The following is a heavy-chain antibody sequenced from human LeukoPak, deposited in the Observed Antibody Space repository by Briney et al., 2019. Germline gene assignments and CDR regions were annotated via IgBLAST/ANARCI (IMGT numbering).Heavy chain of an antibody. D-gene: IGHD1-14*01. CDR2: IYSGGST. Sequence: GGSLRLSCAASGFTVSGNYMSWVRQAPGKGLEWVSVIYSGGSTYYADSVKGRFTISRDNSKNTLYLQMNSLRAEDTAVYYCARLVSGNYFDYWGQGTLVTVSS. V-gene: IGHV3-53*01. J-gene: IGHJ4*02. CDR3: ARLVSGNYFDY. CDR1: GFTVSGNY.